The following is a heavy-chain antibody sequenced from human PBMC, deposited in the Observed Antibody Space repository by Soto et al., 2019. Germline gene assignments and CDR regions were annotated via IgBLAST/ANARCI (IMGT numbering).Heavy chain of an antibody. V-gene: IGHV1-8*01. Sequence: QVRLVQSGAEVKKPGASVKVSCKASGYTFTSYDINWVRQATGQGPEWMGWMNPDSGHTGYARKFRDRISMTRNTSITTAYMELTSLRSDDTAIYYCARGRVRSSSSNYFDPWGRGTPVTVSS. CDR2: MNPDSGHT. CDR3: ARGRVRSSSSNYFDP. D-gene: IGHD6-6*01. J-gene: IGHJ5*02. CDR1: GYTFTSYD.